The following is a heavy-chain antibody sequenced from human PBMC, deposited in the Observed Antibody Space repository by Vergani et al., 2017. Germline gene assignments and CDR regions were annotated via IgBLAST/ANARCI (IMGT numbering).Heavy chain of an antibody. CDR1: GDSISTSSYA. CDR2: VFYGGRT. CDR3: ARHISVVRPSSMTAFDY. J-gene: IGHJ4*02. D-gene: IGHD2-21*01. Sequence: QMQLQESGPGLVKPSETLSLSCTVSGDSISTSSYAWGWIRQPPGKTLEWTGTVFYGGRTSYNPSLKSRVTLSLDTSKKQISLHLTSVTAADTAVYYCARHISVVRPSSMTAFDYWGQGTLVTVSS. V-gene: IGHV4-39*01.